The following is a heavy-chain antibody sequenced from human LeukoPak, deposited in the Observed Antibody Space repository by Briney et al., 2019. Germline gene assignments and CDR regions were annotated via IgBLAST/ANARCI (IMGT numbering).Heavy chain of an antibody. CDR2: ISWDGGST. J-gene: IGHJ3*02. CDR1: GFTFDDYT. CDR3: ARVIGAAGWDAFDI. D-gene: IGHD6-13*01. V-gene: IGHV3-43*01. Sequence: GGSLRLSCAASGFTFDDYTMHWVRQAPGKGLEWVSLISWDGGSTYYADSVKGRFTISRDNAKNSLYLQMNSLRVEDTALYYCARVIGAAGWDAFDIWGQGTMVTVSS.